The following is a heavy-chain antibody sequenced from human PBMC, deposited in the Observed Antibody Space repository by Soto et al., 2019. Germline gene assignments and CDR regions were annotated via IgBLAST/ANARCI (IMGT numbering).Heavy chain of an antibody. CDR2: IYYSGST. V-gene: IGHV4-31*03. CDR3: VAYSYGRVDY. J-gene: IGHJ4*02. Sequence: SETLSLTCTVSGGSISSGGYYWSWIRQHPGKGLEWIGYIYYSGSTYYNPSLKSRVTISVDTSKNQFSLKLSSVTAADTAVYYCVAYSYGRVDYWGQGTLVTVSS. D-gene: IGHD5-18*01. CDR1: GGSISSGGYY.